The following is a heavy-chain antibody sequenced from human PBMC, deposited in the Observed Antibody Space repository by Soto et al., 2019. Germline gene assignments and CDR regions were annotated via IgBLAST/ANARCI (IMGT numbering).Heavy chain of an antibody. V-gene: IGHV3-30*18. CDR2: ISYDGSNK. CDR3: AKFREDI. J-gene: IGHJ3*02. CDR1: GFTFSSYG. Sequence: GGSLRLSCAASGFTFSSYGMHWVRQAPGKGLEWVAVISYDGSNKYYADSVKGRFTISRDNSKNTLYLQMNSLRAEDTAVYYCAKFREDIWGQGTMVTVSS.